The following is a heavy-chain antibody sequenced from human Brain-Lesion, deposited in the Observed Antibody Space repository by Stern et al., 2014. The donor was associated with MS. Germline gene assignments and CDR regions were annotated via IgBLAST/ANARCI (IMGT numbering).Heavy chain of an antibody. CDR1: GYTLTELS. D-gene: IGHD1-26*01. V-gene: IGHV1-24*01. CDR3: ATLSPGAGGNYYRHFDY. Sequence: HVQLVESGAEVKKPGASVKVSCKVSGYTLTELSMQWVRQAPRKGLEWLGGFDPEDGETIYAQKFQGRVTMTEDTSTDTAYMELSSLRSEDTAVYYCATLSPGAGGNYYRHFDYWGQGTLVTVSS. CDR2: FDPEDGET. J-gene: IGHJ4*02.